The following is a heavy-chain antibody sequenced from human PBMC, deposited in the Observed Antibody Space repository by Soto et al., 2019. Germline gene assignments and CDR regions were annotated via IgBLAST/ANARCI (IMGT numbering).Heavy chain of an antibody. V-gene: IGHV3-7*04. CDR2: IKEDGSEK. Sequence: EVLLVESGGGLVQPGGSLRLSCVASGFPFSTYWMNWVRQAPGKGLEWVANIKEDGSEKHYADAVRGRFTISRDNAKNSVFLQMYGLRGEDTAVYYCAGGGFRYPDYWGQGSLVTVSS. CDR1: GFPFSTYW. CDR3: AGGGFRYPDY. J-gene: IGHJ4*02. D-gene: IGHD5-18*01.